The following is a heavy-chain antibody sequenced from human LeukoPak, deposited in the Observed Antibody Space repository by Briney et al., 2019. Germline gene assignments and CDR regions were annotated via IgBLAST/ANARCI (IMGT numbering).Heavy chain of an antibody. CDR3: ARVREYSSGCYFDS. D-gene: IGHD6-19*01. Sequence: GASVKVSCKASGFTFSGYDLQWVRQAPGQGLDWMGWIKPDSGGTNYAQKFQGRVTMTRDTSIKTGYMELSRLRSDDTAMYYCARVREYSSGCYFDSWGQGTLVTVSS. V-gene: IGHV1-2*02. CDR2: IKPDSGGT. J-gene: IGHJ4*02. CDR1: GFTFSGYD.